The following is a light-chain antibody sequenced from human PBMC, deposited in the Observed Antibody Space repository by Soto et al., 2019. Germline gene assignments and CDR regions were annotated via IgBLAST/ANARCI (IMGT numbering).Light chain of an antibody. CDR2: TDN. V-gene: IGLV1-44*01. CDR1: FSNIGINT. Sequence: QSVLTQSPSASGTPGQRVTISCSGSFSNIGINTVNWYQQVPGTAPKLLIYTDNQRPSGVPDRFSGSKSGTSASLAISGLQSEDEADYYCAAWDDSLNGLYVFGTGTKLTVL. J-gene: IGLJ1*01. CDR3: AAWDDSLNGLYV.